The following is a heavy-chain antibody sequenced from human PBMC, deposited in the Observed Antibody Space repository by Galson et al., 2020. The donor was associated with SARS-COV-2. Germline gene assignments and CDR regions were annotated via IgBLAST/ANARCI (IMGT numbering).Heavy chain of an antibody. CDR1: GFTFSNAW. D-gene: IGHD3-3*01. Sequence: GGSLRLSCAASGFTFSNAWMSWVRQAPGKGLEWVGRIKSKTDGGTTDYAAPVKGRFTISRDDSKNMLYLQMNSLKTEDTAVYYCTTDRINYDFWSGHPTFDYWGQGTLVTVSS. V-gene: IGHV3-15*01. CDR3: TTDRINYDFWSGHPTFDY. J-gene: IGHJ4*02. CDR2: IKSKTDGGTT.